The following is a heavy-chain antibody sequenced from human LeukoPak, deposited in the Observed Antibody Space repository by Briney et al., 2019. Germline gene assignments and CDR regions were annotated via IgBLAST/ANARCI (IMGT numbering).Heavy chain of an antibody. V-gene: IGHV1-69*13. Sequence: GASVKVSCKASGGTFSSYAISWVRQAPGQGLEWMGGIIPIFGTANYAQKFLGRVTITADESTSTAYMELSSLRSEDTAVYYCARGTSGQQLVTDYYYGMDVWGQGTTVTVSS. J-gene: IGHJ6*02. D-gene: IGHD6-6*01. CDR2: IIPIFGTA. CDR1: GGTFSSYA. CDR3: ARGTSGQQLVTDYYYGMDV.